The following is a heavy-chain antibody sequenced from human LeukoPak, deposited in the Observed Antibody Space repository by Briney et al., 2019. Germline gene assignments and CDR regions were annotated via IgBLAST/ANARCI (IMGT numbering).Heavy chain of an antibody. CDR1: GYTFTSYA. V-gene: IGHV1-3*01. D-gene: IGHD3-10*01. Sequence: ASVKVSCKASGYTFTSYAMHWVRQAPGQRLEWMGWINAGNGNTKYSQKFQGRVTITRDTSASTAYMGLSSLRSEDTAVYYCARAGPMVRGVISPRSLPDYWGQGTLVTVSS. J-gene: IGHJ4*02. CDR3: ARAGPMVRGVISPRSLPDY. CDR2: INAGNGNT.